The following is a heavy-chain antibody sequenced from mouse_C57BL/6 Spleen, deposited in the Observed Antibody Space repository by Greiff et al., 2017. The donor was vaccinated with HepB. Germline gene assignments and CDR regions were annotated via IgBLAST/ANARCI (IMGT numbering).Heavy chain of an antibody. CDR3: ATPRAVFDY. D-gene: IGHD3-1*01. Sequence: QVQLKQPGAELVKPGASVKLSCKASGYTFTSYWMHWVKQRPGQGLEWIGMIHPNSGSTNYNEKFKSKATLTVDKSSSTAYMQLSSLTSEDSAVYYCATPRAVFDYWGQGTTLTVSS. CDR1: GYTFTSYW. V-gene: IGHV1-64*01. J-gene: IGHJ2*01. CDR2: IHPNSGST.